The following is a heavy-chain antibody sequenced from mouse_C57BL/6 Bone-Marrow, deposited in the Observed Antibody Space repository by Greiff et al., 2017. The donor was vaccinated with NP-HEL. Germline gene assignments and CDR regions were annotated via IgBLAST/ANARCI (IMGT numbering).Heavy chain of an antibody. CDR1: GYSITSGYY. CDR3: ARDHDYYCAMDY. J-gene: IGHJ4*01. V-gene: IGHV3-6*01. D-gene: IGHD2-4*01. Sequence: EVKLLESGPGLVKPSQSLSLTCSVTGYSITSGYYWNLIRQFPGNKLECMDYIRYDGSNNYNPYLKNRISITRDTSKNQFYLKLNSVTTEDTAAYYCARDHDYYCAMDYWGKGTSVTVSS. CDR2: IRYDGSN.